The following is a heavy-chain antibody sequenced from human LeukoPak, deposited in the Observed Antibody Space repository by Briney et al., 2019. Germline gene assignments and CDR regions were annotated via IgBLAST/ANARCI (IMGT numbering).Heavy chain of an antibody. CDR3: AKEGAVAASYYFDY. J-gene: IGHJ4*02. D-gene: IGHD6-19*01. CDR1: GFTFDDYA. CDR2: ISGDGGST. V-gene: IGHV3-43*02. Sequence: QPGGSLRLSCAASGFTFDDYAMHWVRQAPGKGLEWASLISGDGGSTYYADSVKGRYTISRDNSKNSLYLQMNSLRTEDTALYYCAKEGAVAASYYFDYWGQGTLVTVSS.